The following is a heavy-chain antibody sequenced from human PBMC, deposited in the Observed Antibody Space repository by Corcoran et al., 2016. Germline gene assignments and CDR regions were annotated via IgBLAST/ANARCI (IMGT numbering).Heavy chain of an antibody. CDR3: AKDASGTRYNWNAPPSYYFDY. CDR1: GFTFSSYG. D-gene: IGHD1-20*01. Sequence: QVQLVESGGGVVQPGRSLRLSCAASGFTFSSYGMHWVRQAPGKGLEWVAVISYDGSNKYYADSVKGRFTISRDNSKNTLYLQMNSLRAEDTAVYYCAKDASGTRYNWNAPPSYYFDYWGQGTLVTVSS. V-gene: IGHV3-30*18. CDR2: ISYDGSNK. J-gene: IGHJ4*02.